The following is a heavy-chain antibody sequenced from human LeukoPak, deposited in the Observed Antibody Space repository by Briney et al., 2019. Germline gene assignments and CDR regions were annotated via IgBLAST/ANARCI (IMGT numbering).Heavy chain of an antibody. Sequence: GGSLRLSCAASGFTFSNAWMSWVRQAPGKGLEWVGRIKSKTDGGTTDYAAPVKGRFTISRDDSKNTLYLQMNSLKTEDTAEYYYTADLNYDFWSGAIDYWGQGTLVTVSS. D-gene: IGHD3-3*01. V-gene: IGHV3-15*01. J-gene: IGHJ4*02. CDR3: TADLNYDFWSGAIDY. CDR2: IKSKTDGGTT. CDR1: GFTFSNAW.